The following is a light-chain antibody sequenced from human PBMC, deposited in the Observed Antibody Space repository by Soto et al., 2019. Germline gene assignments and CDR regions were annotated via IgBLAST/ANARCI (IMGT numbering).Light chain of an antibody. CDR3: QQYLG. Sequence: DIQMTQSPSTLSASVGDRVTITCRASQSISSWLAWYQQKPGKAPKLLIYDASSLESGVPSRFSGCGSGTEFTLTISSLQPDDFATYYCQQYLGFGPGTKVDIK. CDR2: DAS. CDR1: QSISSW. V-gene: IGKV1-5*01. J-gene: IGKJ3*01.